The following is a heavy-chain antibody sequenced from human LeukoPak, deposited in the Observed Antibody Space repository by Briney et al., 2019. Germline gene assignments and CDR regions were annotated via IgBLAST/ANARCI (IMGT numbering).Heavy chain of an antibody. Sequence: AASVKVSCKVSGYTLTELSMHWVRQAPGKGLEWMGGSDPEDGETIYAQKFQGRVTMTEDTSTDTAYMELSSLRSEDTAVYYCATEALVGPDAFDIWGQGTMVTVSS. D-gene: IGHD2-15*01. CDR1: GYTLTELS. CDR3: ATEALVGPDAFDI. CDR2: SDPEDGET. J-gene: IGHJ3*02. V-gene: IGHV1-24*01.